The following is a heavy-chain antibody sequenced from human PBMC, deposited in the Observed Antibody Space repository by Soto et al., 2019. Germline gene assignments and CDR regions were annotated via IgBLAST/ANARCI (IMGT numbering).Heavy chain of an antibody. CDR1: QYTFSSYG. V-gene: IGHV3-30*18. CDR2: ISYDGAEK. CDR3: AKSRGFKPIYYYYSPMDV. J-gene: IGHJ6*02. D-gene: IGHD3-10*01. Sequence: PGGSLRLSCAASQYTFSSYGMHWVRQAPGKXLEWVALISYDGAEKYYADSVRGRFTISRDNSKNTLYLQVNSLTTEDTAVYYCAKSRGFKPIYYYYSPMDVWGQGTTVTVSS.